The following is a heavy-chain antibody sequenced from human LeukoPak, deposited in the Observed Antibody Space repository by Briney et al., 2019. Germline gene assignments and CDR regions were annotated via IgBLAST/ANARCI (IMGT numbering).Heavy chain of an antibody. V-gene: IGHV4-39*01. Sequence: SETLSLTCIVSGGSISSSNYYWGWIRQSPGKGLEWIGSIYSRGSTYYKPSLKSRVTISVDTSKNQFSLKLRSVTAADTAVHYCARLVVSSWYHEVLRGRDYWGQGTLVTVSS. J-gene: IGHJ4*02. CDR2: IYSRGST. CDR3: ARLVVSSWYHEVLRGRDY. CDR1: GGSISSSNYY. D-gene: IGHD6-13*01.